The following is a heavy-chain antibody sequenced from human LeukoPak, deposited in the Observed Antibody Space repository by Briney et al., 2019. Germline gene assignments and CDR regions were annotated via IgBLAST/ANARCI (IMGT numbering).Heavy chain of an antibody. CDR2: IYPGDSDT. V-gene: IGHV5-51*01. CDR3: ARHWFGPPIDP. D-gene: IGHD3-16*01. J-gene: IGHJ5*02. CDR1: GYIFTSYW. Sequence: GASLQISCEGSGYIFTSYWIGWGRQVPGKGVEWMGIIYPGDSDTRYSPSFQGQVTISADKSISTAYLQWSSLKASDTAMYYCARHWFGPPIDPWGQGTLVTVSS.